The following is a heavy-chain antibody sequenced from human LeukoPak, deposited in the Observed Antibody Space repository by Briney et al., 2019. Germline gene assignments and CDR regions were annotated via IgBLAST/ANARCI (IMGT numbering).Heavy chain of an antibody. CDR2: ITTYNDNT. CDR3: ARDTCPRGYGGNDLGY. CDR1: GYTFSSYG. V-gene: IGHV1-18*01. D-gene: IGHD5-12*01. Sequence: VASVKVSCKTSGYTFSSYGISWVRQAPGQGLEWMGWITTYNDNTNYAQKFQGRVTMTADTSTSTAYMELRSLRSDDTAVYYCARDTCPRGYGGNDLGYWGQGTLVTVSS. J-gene: IGHJ4*02.